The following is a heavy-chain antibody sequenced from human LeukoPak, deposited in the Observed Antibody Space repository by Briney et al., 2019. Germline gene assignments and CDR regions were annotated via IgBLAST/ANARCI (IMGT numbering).Heavy chain of an antibody. CDR3: AKAVKCSSTSCYPGAFDI. CDR2: ISGSGGST. D-gene: IGHD2-2*01. J-gene: IGHJ3*02. V-gene: IGHV3-23*01. CDR1: GFTFSSYA. Sequence: GGSLRLSCAASGFTFSSYAMSWVRQAPGKGLEWVSAISGSGGSTYYADSVKGRFTISRDNSKNTLYLQMNSLRAEDTAVYYCAKAVKCSSTSCYPGAFDIWGQGTMVTVSS.